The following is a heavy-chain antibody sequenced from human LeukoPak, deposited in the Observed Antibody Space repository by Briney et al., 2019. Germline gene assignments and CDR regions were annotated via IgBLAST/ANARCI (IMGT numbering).Heavy chain of an antibody. CDR1: GFTFSSYA. Sequence: GGSLRLSCAASGFTFSSYAMSWVRQAPGKGLEWVSAISGRGGSTYYADSVKGRLTISRDNSKNTLYLQMNSLRAEDTAVYYCARRDYYYDSSGQYYFDYWGQGTLVTVSS. CDR2: ISGRGGST. CDR3: ARRDYYYDSSGQYYFDY. D-gene: IGHD3-22*01. V-gene: IGHV3-23*01. J-gene: IGHJ4*02.